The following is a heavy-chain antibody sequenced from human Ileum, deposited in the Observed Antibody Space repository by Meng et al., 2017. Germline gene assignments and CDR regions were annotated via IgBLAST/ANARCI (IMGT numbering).Heavy chain of an antibody. CDR1: SRTIRSNTY. Sequence: LASDLLPLRPAMTLSHTCAVSSRTIRSNTYLSGVRQPPGKWLEWIWQISHRGSAYYHPSLKSRVTISVDKSKSQFSLMLTSVTAADTAIYYCARHGGYSQDFWGQGTLVTVSS. J-gene: IGHJ4*02. CDR2: ISHRGSA. V-gene: IGHV4-4*02. D-gene: IGHD4-23*01. CDR3: ARHGGYSQDF.